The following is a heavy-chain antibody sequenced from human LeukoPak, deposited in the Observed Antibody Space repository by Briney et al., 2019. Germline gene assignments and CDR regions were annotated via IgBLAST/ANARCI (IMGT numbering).Heavy chain of an antibody. CDR2: ISSSSSTI. D-gene: IGHD3-22*01. CDR3: ARGAYYYED. V-gene: IGHV3-48*01. CDR1: GFTFSSHS. Sequence: GRSLRLSCAASGFTFSSHSMNWVRQAPGKGLEWVSYISSSSSTIYYADSVKGRFTISRDNAKDSLYLQMNSLRAEDTAVYHCARGAYYYEDWGQGTLVTVSS. J-gene: IGHJ4*02.